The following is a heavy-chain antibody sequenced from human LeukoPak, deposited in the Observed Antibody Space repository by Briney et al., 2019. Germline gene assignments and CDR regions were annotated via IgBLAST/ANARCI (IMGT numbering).Heavy chain of an antibody. CDR1: GVSISPYY. Sequence: SETLSLACAVSGVSISPYYWAWIRQPPGKGLEWIGYIHASGSNNQYPSLKSRVTISVDKSKNHFSLRLTSVTAADTAVYYCARLSAAVHLGAFDLWGQGTMVTVSS. CDR2: IHASGSN. V-gene: IGHV4-4*09. CDR3: ARLSAAVHLGAFDL. D-gene: IGHD3-3*01. J-gene: IGHJ3*01.